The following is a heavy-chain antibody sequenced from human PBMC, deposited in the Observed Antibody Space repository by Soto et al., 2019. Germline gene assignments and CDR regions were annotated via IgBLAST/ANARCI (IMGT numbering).Heavy chain of an antibody. D-gene: IGHD3-3*01. CDR3: VTQSGFGVVISPYYYMDV. Sequence: PGGSLRLSCAASGFPFSSYWMSWVRQAPGKGLEWVANIKQDGSEKYDVDSVKGRFTISRDNAKNSLYLQMNSLRAEGTAVYYCVTQSGFGVVISPYYYMDVWGKGTTVTVSS. CDR2: IKQDGSEK. J-gene: IGHJ6*03. V-gene: IGHV3-7*02. CDR1: GFPFSSYW.